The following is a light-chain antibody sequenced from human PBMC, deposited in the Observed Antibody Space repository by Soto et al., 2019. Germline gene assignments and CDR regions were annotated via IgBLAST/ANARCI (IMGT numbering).Light chain of an antibody. CDR2: GAS. CDR3: QQYYDYPPLI. Sequence: EIVMTQSPATLSVSPGERATLSCRASRNINRKLAWYQQKPGQAPRLLISGASTRASGIPARFSGSGSGTELTPTIISRQYDDYAVSYCQQYYDYPPLIFGGGTKVEIK. V-gene: IGKV3-15*01. J-gene: IGKJ4*01. CDR1: RNINRK.